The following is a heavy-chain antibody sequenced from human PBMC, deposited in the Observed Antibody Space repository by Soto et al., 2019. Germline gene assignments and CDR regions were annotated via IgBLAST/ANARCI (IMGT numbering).Heavy chain of an antibody. D-gene: IGHD1-26*01. V-gene: IGHV3-15*01. CDR3: TTDARGSYSTSDY. CDR1: GFTFSNAW. CDR2: IKSKTDGGTT. J-gene: IGHJ4*02. Sequence: PGGSLRLSCAASGFTFSNAWMSWVRQAPGKGLEWVGRIKSKTDGGTTDYAAPVKGRFTISRDDSKNTLYLQMNSLKTEDTAVYYCTTDARGSYSTSDYWGQGTLVTVSS.